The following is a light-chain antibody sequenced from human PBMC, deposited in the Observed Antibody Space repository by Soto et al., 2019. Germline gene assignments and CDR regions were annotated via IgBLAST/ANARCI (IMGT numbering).Light chain of an antibody. Sequence: IQIAPSPTSLSASLGDRVTIHCRASQSISSYLNWYQQKPGKAPKLLIYKASTLKSGVPSRFSGSGSGTEFTLTISSLQPDDFATYYCQHYNSYSEAFGQGTKVDIK. CDR2: KAS. CDR3: QHYNSYSEA. J-gene: IGKJ1*01. CDR1: QSISSY. V-gene: IGKV1-5*03.